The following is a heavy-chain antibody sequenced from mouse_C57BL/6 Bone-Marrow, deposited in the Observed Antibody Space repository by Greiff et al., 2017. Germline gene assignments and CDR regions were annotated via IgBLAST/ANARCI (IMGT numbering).Heavy chain of an antibody. CDR3: TRRHGRAY. CDR2: IDPETGGT. CDR1: GYTFTDYE. Sequence: QVHVKQSGAELVRPGASVTLSCKASGYTFTDYEMHWVKQTPVHGLEWIGAIDPETGGTAYNQKFKGKAILTADKSSSTAYMELRSLTSEDSAVYYCTRRHGRAYWGQGTMLTVSS. J-gene: IGHJ2*01. V-gene: IGHV1-15*01. D-gene: IGHD1-1*01.